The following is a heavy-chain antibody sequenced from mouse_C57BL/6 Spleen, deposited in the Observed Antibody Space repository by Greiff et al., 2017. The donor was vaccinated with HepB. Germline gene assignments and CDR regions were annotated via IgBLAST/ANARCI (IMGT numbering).Heavy chain of an antibody. CDR3: ARGAYDGYLFAY. V-gene: IGHV1-81*01. CDR2: IYPRSGNT. D-gene: IGHD2-3*01. Sequence: QVHVKQSGAELARPGASVKLSCKASGYTFTSYGISWVKQRTGQGLEWIGEIYPRSGNTYYNEKFKGKATLTADKSSNTAYMELRSLTAKDSAVYVCARGAYDGYLFAYWGQGTLVTVSA. J-gene: IGHJ3*01. CDR1: GYTFTSYG.